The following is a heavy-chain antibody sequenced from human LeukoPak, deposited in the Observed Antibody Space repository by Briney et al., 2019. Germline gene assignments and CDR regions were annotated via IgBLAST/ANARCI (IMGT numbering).Heavy chain of an antibody. J-gene: IGHJ3*02. D-gene: IGHD3-3*01. CDR2: IYYSGST. CDR1: GGSISSYY. CDR3: ARDGAAWSAFDI. Sequence: PSETLPLTCTVSGGSISSYYWSWIRQPPGKGLEWIGYIYYSGSTNYNPSLKSRVTISVDTSKNQFSLKLSSVTAADTAVYYCARDGAAWSAFDIWGQGTMVTVSS. V-gene: IGHV4-59*01.